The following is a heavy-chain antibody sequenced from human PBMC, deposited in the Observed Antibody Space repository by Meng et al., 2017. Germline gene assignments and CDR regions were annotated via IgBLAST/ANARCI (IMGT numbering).Heavy chain of an antibody. J-gene: IGHJ6*02. D-gene: IGHD2-15*01. CDR3: ARWVVEVYWDYSYGMDV. CDR1: GYTFTSYD. Sequence: ASVTVSCKAFGYTFTSYDINWVRQAPGQGLEWMGWNSAYNGNTNYAQTLQGRVTMTTDTSTSTAYMELRSLRSDDTAVYYCARWVVEVYWDYSYGMDVWGQGTMVTVSS. CDR2: NSAYNGNT. V-gene: IGHV1-18*01.